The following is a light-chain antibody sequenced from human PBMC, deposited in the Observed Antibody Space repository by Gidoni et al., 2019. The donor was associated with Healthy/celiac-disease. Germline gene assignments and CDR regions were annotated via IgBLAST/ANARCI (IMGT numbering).Light chain of an antibody. CDR3: QQYYSTPHT. CDR2: WAS. J-gene: IGKJ4*01. CDR1: QSVLSSSNNKNY. V-gene: IGKV4-1*01. Sequence: DIVISQSPDSLALSLGERATINCKSSQSVLSSSNNKNYLAWYKQKPGQPPKLLIYWASTRESGVPDRFSGSGSGTDFTLTISSLQAEDVAVYYCQQYYSTPHTFGGGTKVEIK.